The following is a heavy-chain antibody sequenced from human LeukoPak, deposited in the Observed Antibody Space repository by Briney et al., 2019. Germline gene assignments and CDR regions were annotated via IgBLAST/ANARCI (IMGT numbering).Heavy chain of an antibody. CDR3: AKDNYDYGDYDGGDY. J-gene: IGHJ4*02. CDR2: IRYDGSNK. V-gene: IGHV3-30*02. Sequence: GGSLRLSCAASGFTFSTYGMHWVRQAPGKGLEWVAFIRYDGSNKYYADSVKGRFTISRDNSKNTLYLQMNSLRAEDTAVYYCAKDNYDYGDYDGGDYWGQGTLVTVSS. CDR1: GFTFSTYG. D-gene: IGHD4-17*01.